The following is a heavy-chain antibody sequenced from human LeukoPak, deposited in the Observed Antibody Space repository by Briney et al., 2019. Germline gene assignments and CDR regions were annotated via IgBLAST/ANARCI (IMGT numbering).Heavy chain of an antibody. Sequence: PSETLSLTCTVSGGSVTSGSYYWSWIRQPPGKGLEWIGYIYYSGSTNYNPSLKSRVTISVDTSKIQFSLKLSSVTAADTAVYYCARESGCSGGSCYGRGFDYWGQGTLVTVSS. J-gene: IGHJ4*02. V-gene: IGHV4-61*01. CDR2: IYYSGST. CDR1: GGSVTSGSYY. CDR3: ARESGCSGGSCYGRGFDY. D-gene: IGHD2-15*01.